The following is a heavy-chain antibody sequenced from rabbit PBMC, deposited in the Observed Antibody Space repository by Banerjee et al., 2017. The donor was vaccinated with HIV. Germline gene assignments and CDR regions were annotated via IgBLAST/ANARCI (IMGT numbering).Heavy chain of an antibody. CDR1: GFDFRSYG. CDR3: ARNYGDDRYDDL. Sequence: QEQLVGSGGVLVQPGGSLKLSCKASGFDFRSYGVSWVRQAPGKGLEWFGYIDPAFGSTSYESWVNGRLTISSQNAQNTLYLQLNSLTAADTATYFCARNYGDDRYDDLWGPGTLVTVS. D-gene: IGHD3-1*01. V-gene: IGHV1S47*01. CDR2: IDPAFGST. J-gene: IGHJ4*01.